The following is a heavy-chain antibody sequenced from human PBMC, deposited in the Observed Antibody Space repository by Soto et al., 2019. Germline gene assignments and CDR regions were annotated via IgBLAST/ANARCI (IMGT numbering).Heavy chain of an antibody. Sequence: QVQLVQSGAEVKKPGSSVKVSCKASGGTFSSYTISWVRQAPGQGLEWMGRIIPILGIANYAQKFHGRVTITADKSTSTAYMELSSLRSEDTAVYYCANGYSGFDWANWFDPWGQGTLVTVSS. CDR3: ANGYSGFDWANWFDP. CDR2: IIPILGIA. CDR1: GGTFSSYT. J-gene: IGHJ5*02. D-gene: IGHD5-12*01. V-gene: IGHV1-69*02.